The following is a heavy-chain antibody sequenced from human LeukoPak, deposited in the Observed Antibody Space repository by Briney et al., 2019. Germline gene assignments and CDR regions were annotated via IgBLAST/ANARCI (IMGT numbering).Heavy chain of an antibody. Sequence: SSVKVSCKASGGTFSSYTISWVRQAPGQGREWMGRIIPILGIANYAQKFQGRVTITADKSTSTAYMELSSLRSEDTAVYYCARDLAEVSRDGYMSPLDYSGQGTLVTVSS. CDR1: GGTFSSYT. J-gene: IGHJ4*02. CDR3: ARDLAEVSRDGYMSPLDY. D-gene: IGHD5-24*01. CDR2: IIPILGIA. V-gene: IGHV1-69*04.